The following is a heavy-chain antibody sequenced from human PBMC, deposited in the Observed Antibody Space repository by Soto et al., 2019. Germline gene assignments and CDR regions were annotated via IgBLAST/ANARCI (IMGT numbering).Heavy chain of an antibody. J-gene: IGHJ5*02. D-gene: IGHD6-6*01. Sequence: PSETLSLTCAVYGGSFSGYYWSWIRQPPGKGLEWIGEINHSGSTNYNPSLKSRVTISVDTSKNQFSLKLSSVTAADTAVYYCARGRTSSIAARWRGWFDPWGQGTLVTVSS. CDR3: ARGRTSSIAARWRGWFDP. CDR2: INHSGST. V-gene: IGHV4-34*01. CDR1: GGSFSGYY.